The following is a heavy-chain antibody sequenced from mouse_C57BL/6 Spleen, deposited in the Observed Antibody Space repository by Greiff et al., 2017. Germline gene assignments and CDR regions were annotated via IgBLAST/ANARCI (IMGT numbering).Heavy chain of an antibody. Sequence: VQLQQPGAELVMPGASVKLSCKASGYTFTSYWMHWVKQRPGQGLEWIGEIDPFDSYTNYNQKFKGKSTLTVDKSSSTAYMQLSSLTSEDSAVYYCARYGYGGAMDYWGQGTSVTVSS. CDR3: ARYGYGGAMDY. CDR1: GYTFTSYW. D-gene: IGHD2-2*01. CDR2: IDPFDSYT. V-gene: IGHV1-69*01. J-gene: IGHJ4*01.